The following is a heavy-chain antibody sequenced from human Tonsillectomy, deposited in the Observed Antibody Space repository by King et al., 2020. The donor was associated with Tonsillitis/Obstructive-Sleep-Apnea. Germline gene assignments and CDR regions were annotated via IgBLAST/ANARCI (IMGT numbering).Heavy chain of an antibody. J-gene: IGHJ3*02. Sequence: VQLVESGGGVVQPGGSLRLSCAASGFTFDDYTMHWVRQVPGKGLEWVSLINGDGKTTSHVHTRKGRFTISRDKSKNSLYMQMNSLRPEDTALYDCAKIGHSGRYLRGAFDIRGQGTMVPVPS. V-gene: IGHV3-43*02. CDR1: GFTFDDYT. D-gene: IGHD1-26*01. CDR3: AKIGHSGRYLRGAFDI. CDR2: INGDGKTT.